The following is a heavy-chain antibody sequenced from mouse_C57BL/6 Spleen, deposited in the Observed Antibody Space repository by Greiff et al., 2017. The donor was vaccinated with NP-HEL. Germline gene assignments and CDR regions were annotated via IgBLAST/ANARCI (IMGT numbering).Heavy chain of an antibody. D-gene: IGHD6-1*01. J-gene: IGHJ2*01. V-gene: IGHV1-72*01. CDR2: IDPNSGGT. CDR1: GYTFTSYW. Sequence: QVQLKQPGAELVKPGASVKLSCKASGYTFTSYWMHWVKQRPGRGLEWIGRIDPNSGGTKYNEKFKSKATLTVDKPSSTAYMQLSSLTSEDSAVYYCARGASSLLLFFDYWGQGTTLTVSS. CDR3: ARGASSLLLFFDY.